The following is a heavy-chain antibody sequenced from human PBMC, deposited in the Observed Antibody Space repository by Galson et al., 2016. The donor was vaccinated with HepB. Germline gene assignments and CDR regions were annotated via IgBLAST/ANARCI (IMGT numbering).Heavy chain of an antibody. Sequence: SLRLSCAASGFTVSATYMSWVRQAPGKGLEWVSLLYSGGSTYYADSVKGRFTISRDISKNTLYLQMNSLRTEDTAVYYCARDDYSGGRGSPDYWGQGTLVNVSS. V-gene: IGHV3-53*01. J-gene: IGHJ4*02. CDR1: GFTVSATY. CDR3: ARDDYSGGRGSPDY. CDR2: LYSGGST. D-gene: IGHD4/OR15-4a*01.